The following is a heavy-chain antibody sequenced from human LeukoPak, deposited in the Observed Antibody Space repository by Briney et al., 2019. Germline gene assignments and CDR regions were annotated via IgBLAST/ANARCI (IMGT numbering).Heavy chain of an antibody. J-gene: IGHJ4*02. D-gene: IGHD3-10*01. Sequence: GGSLRLSCAASGFTFSSYSMNWVRQAPGKGLEWVSSISSSSSYIYYADSVKGRFTISRGNAKNSLYLQMNSLRAEDTAVYYCAGLDYGSGLWPAAVGYWGQGTLVTVSS. CDR3: AGLDYGSGLWPAAVGY. CDR2: ISSSSSYI. CDR1: GFTFSSYS. V-gene: IGHV3-21*01.